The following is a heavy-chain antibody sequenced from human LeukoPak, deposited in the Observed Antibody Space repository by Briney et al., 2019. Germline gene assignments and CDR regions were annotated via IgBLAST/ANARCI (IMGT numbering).Heavy chain of an antibody. J-gene: IGHJ3*02. Sequence: SETLSLTCAVYGGSFSGYYWSWIRQPPGKGLEWIGEINHSGSTNYNPSLKSRVTISVDTSKNQFSPKLSSVTAADTAVYYCARGETYYYDSSARGAFDIWGQGTMVTVSS. V-gene: IGHV4-34*01. CDR1: GGSFSGYY. CDR3: ARGETYYYDSSARGAFDI. D-gene: IGHD3-22*01. CDR2: INHSGST.